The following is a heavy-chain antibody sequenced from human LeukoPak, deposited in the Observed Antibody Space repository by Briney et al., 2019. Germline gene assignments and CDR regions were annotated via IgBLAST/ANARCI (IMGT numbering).Heavy chain of an antibody. D-gene: IGHD2-2*02. J-gene: IGHJ5*02. V-gene: IGHV1-69*13. Sequence: GASVKVSCKASGGTFSSYAISWVRQAPGQGLEWMGGIIPIFGRANYAQKFQGRVTITADESTSTAYMELSSLRSEDTAVYYCARPPVPAAIGHWFDPWGQGTLVTVSS. CDR2: IIPIFGRA. CDR3: ARPPVPAAIGHWFDP. CDR1: GGTFSSYA.